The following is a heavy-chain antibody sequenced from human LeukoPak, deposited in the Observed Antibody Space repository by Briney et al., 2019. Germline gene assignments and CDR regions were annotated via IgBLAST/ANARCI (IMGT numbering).Heavy chain of an antibody. Sequence: PGEALKTSCKGSGYSFPSYSISWVRQMPGKGLEWMGIIYPGDSDTRYSPSFQGQVTISVDKSVTTAYLQWSSPQASDTAMYYCARPIAAAGTDLGYWGQGTLVTVSS. CDR3: ARPIAAAGTDLGY. V-gene: IGHV5-51*01. CDR1: GYSFPSYS. D-gene: IGHD6-13*01. J-gene: IGHJ4*02. CDR2: IYPGDSDT.